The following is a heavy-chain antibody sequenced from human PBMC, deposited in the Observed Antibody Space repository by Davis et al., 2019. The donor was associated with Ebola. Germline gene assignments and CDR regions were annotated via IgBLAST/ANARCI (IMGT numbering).Heavy chain of an antibody. Sequence: AASVKVSCKASGYTFTSYAMHWVRQAPGQRLEWMGWISAYNGNTNYAQKLQGRVTMTTDTSTSTAYMELSSLRSDDTAVYYCVKGGEHSVVVTAISPNFDYWGQGTLVTVSS. CDR3: VKGGEHSVVVTAISPNFDY. D-gene: IGHD2-21*02. J-gene: IGHJ4*02. CDR1: GYTFTSYA. V-gene: IGHV1-18*01. CDR2: ISAYNGNT.